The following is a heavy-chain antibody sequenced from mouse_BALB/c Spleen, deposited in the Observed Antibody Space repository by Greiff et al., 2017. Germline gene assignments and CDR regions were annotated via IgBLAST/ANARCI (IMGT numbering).Heavy chain of an antibody. V-gene: IGHV1S137*01. D-gene: IGHD1-1*01. Sequence: VQLQESGAELVRPGVSVKISCKGSGYTFTDYAMHWVKQSHAKSLEWIGVISTYYGDASYNQKFKGKATMTVDKSSSTAYMELARLTSEDSAIYYCARITTVVAGDYFDYWGQGTTLTVSS. CDR2: ISTYYGDA. J-gene: IGHJ2*01. CDR3: ARITTVVAGDYFDY. CDR1: GYTFTDYA.